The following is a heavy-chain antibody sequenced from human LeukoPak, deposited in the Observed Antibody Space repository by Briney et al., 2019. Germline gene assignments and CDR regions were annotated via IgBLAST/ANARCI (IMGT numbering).Heavy chain of an antibody. CDR3: ARAAYDSSGYLTL. CDR1: GFTFSSYG. CDR2: IWYDGTNK. J-gene: IGHJ4*02. Sequence: GRSLRLSCAASGFTFSSYGMHWVRQAPGKGLEWVAVIWYDGTNKYYADSVKGRFTISRDNSKNTLFLQMNSLRAEDTAVYYCARAAYDSSGYLTLWGQGTLVTVSS. V-gene: IGHV3-33*01. D-gene: IGHD3-22*01.